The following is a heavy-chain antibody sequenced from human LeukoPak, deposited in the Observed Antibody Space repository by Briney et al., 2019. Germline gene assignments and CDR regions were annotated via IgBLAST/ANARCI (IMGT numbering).Heavy chain of an antibody. CDR1: RFTFSSYA. Sequence: GGSLRLSCAASRFTFSSYAMSWVRQAPGKGLEWVSVIYSGGSTYYADSVKGRFTISRDNSKNTLYLQMNSLRAEDTAVYYCARKLAGLFDYWGQGTLVTVSS. CDR3: ARKLAGLFDY. D-gene: IGHD6-19*01. CDR2: IYSGGST. J-gene: IGHJ4*02. V-gene: IGHV3-53*01.